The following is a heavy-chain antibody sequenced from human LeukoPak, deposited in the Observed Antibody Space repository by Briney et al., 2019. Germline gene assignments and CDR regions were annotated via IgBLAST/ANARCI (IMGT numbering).Heavy chain of an antibody. CDR1: GGSISSYY. CDR2: IYYSGST. J-gene: IGHJ5*02. CDR3: ARGLGITIFGVAPNWFDP. V-gene: IGHV4-59*01. Sequence: SETLSLTRTVSGGSISSYYWSWIRQPPGKGLEWIGYIYYSGSTNYNPSLKSRVTISVDTSKNQFSLKLSSVTAADTAVYYCARGLGITIFGVAPNWFDPWGQGTLVTVSS. D-gene: IGHD3-3*01.